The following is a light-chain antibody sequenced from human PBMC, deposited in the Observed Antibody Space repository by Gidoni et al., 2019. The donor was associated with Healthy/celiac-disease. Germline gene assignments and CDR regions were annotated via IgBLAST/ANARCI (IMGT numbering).Light chain of an antibody. Sequence: QSVLTQPPSVSGAPGQSVTISCTGSSSNIGAGYDVHWYQQLPGTASNLLIYGNSNRPSGVPDRFSGSKSGTSASLAITGLQAEDEADYYCQSYDSSLSGVVFGGGTKLTVL. V-gene: IGLV1-40*01. J-gene: IGLJ2*01. CDR2: GNS. CDR1: SSNIGAGYD. CDR3: QSYDSSLSGVV.